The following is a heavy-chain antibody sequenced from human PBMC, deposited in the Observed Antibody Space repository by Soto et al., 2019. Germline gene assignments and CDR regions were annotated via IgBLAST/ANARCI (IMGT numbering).Heavy chain of an antibody. D-gene: IGHD4-4*01. CDR1: GYTFPDYY. J-gene: IGHJ4*02. CDR3: ARNSRRINSDY. V-gene: IGHV1-2*02. Sequence: ASVNVSFKASGYTFPDYYIHWVRQAPGQGLEWMGWINPNTGGTNYAQKFQGRVTMTRXXXXXXAXIXLSXXTSDDTAVYYCARNSRRINSDYWGQGTLVTVSS. CDR2: INPNTGGT.